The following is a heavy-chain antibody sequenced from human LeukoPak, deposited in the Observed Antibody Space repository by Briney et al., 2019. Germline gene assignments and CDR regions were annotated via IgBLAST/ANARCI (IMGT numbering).Heavy chain of an antibody. J-gene: IGHJ4*02. CDR3: ARPYDYVWGSYRYFDY. CDR2: IYYSGST. D-gene: IGHD3-16*02. V-gene: IGHV4-59*12. Sequence: SSETLSLTCTVSGGSISSYYWSWIRQPPGKGLEWIGYIYYSGSTNYNPSLKSRVTISVDTSKNQFSLKLSSVTAADTAVYYCARPYDYVWGSYRYFDYWGQGTLVTVSS. CDR1: GGSISSYY.